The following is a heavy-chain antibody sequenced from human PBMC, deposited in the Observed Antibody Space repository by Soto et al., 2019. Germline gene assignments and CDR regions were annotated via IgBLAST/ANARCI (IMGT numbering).Heavy chain of an antibody. J-gene: IGHJ6*02. V-gene: IGHV3-30*18. CDR3: AKDACSSTSCHYYYYYYGMDV. Sequence: GGSLRLSCAASGFTFSSYGMHWVRQAPGKGLEWVAVISYDGSNKYYADSVKGRFTISRDNSKNTLYLQMNSLRAEDTAVYYCAKDACSSTSCHYYYYYYGMDVWGQGTTVTVSS. D-gene: IGHD2-2*01. CDR1: GFTFSSYG. CDR2: ISYDGSNK.